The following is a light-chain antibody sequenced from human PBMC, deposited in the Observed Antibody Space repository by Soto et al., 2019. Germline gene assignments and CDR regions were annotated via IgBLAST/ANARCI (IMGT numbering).Light chain of an antibody. J-gene: IGLJ3*02. CDR3: ETWDLRLSAVV. CDR2: END. V-gene: IGLV1-51*02. CDR1: SPNIGSKY. Sequence: QSVLTQPPSVSAAPGQTVTISCSGSSPNIGSKYVSWYQQVPGTAPKLLIYENDKRPSEIPDRFSGSKSGTSATLGISGLQTGDEADYYCETWDLRLSAVVFGGGTKVTVL.